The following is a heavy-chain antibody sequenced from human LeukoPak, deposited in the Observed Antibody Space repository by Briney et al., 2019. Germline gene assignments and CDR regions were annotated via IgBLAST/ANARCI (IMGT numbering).Heavy chain of an antibody. J-gene: IGHJ4*02. CDR1: GSSISSTYW. CDR3: ATKGNAIYYFDY. V-gene: IGHV4-28*05. CDR2: IYYTGGI. Sequence: SDTLSLTCAVSGSSISSTYWWAWIRQPPGKGLEWIGYIYYTGGIYYNPSLKSRVTMSIDTSKNQFSLNLSSVTAVDTAVYYCATKGNAIYYFDYWGQGTLVTVSS. D-gene: IGHD1-1*01.